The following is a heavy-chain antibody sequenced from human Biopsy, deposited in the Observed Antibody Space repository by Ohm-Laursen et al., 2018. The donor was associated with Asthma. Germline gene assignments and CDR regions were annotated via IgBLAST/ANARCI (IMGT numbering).Heavy chain of an antibody. CDR1: SGSGGYMRSGNYY. J-gene: IGHJ6*02. CDR3: VRGSSSWHHGPFHYYYGLDV. Sequence: SETLSLTCSLSSGSGGYMRSGNYYWGWIRQPPGKGLEWIGSIYYSGTTYYNPSLGCRVTVSADTSKNQFSLKLTSVTAADTAVYYCVRGSSSWHHGPFHYYYGLDVWGQGTTATVSS. CDR2: IYYSGTT. D-gene: IGHD6-13*01. V-gene: IGHV4-39*01.